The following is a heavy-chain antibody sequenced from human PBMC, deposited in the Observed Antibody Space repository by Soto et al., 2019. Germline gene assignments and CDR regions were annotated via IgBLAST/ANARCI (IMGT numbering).Heavy chain of an antibody. CDR2: VSHDGRNT. D-gene: IGHD6-19*01. J-gene: IGHJ4*02. CDR3: AKGGRQWLVTSDFNY. Sequence: HPGGSLRLSCAASGFTFSDYAMHWVRQAPGKGLEWVAVVSHDGRNTHYADSVKGRFTISRDSSENTVSLEMTSLRAEDTAVYYCAKGGRQWLVTSDFNYWGQGA. CDR1: GFTFSDYA. V-gene: IGHV3-30*18.